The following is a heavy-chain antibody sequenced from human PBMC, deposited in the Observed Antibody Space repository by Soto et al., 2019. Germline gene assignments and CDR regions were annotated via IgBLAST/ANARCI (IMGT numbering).Heavy chain of an antibody. CDR3: ARDYTYYSYYGMDV. Sequence: EVQLLESGGGLIQPGGSLRLSCAASGFTFSNFAMSWVRQAPGKGLEWVSGISSSGAITYHANSVKGRFTISRDNSKNTLYLQMNSLRAEDTAVYYCARDYTYYSYYGMDVWGQGTTVTVSS. D-gene: IGHD2-8*01. J-gene: IGHJ6*02. CDR2: ISSSGAIT. CDR1: GFTFSNFA. V-gene: IGHV3-23*01.